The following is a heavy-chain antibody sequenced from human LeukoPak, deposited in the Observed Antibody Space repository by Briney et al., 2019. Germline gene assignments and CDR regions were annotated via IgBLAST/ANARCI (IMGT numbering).Heavy chain of an antibody. J-gene: IGHJ4*02. CDR1: GFTFTSYG. Sequence: GGSLRLSCAASGFTFTSYGMRWVRQAPGKGLEWVALVWYDGSNKYYADSVKGRFTISRDNSKNTVYLQMNSLRAEDTAVYYCTRDLNYFDYWGQGTLVTVSS. V-gene: IGHV3-33*01. CDR2: VWYDGSNK. CDR3: TRDLNYFDY.